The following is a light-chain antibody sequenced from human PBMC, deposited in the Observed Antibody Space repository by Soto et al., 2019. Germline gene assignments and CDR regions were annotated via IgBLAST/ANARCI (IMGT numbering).Light chain of an antibody. CDR1: SSNIGSNY. V-gene: IGLV1-47*01. CDR3: AAWDDSLSGFYV. CDR2: RNN. J-gene: IGLJ1*01. Sequence: QSVLTQPPSASGTPGQRVTIPCSGSSSNIGSNYVYRYQQLPGTAPKLLIYRNNQRPSGVPDRFSGSKSGTSASLAISGLRSEDEADYYCAAWDDSLSGFYVFGTGTKVTVL.